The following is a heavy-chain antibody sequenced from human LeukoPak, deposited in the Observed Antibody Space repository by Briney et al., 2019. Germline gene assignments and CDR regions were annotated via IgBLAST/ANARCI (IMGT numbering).Heavy chain of an antibody. J-gene: IGHJ3*02. V-gene: IGHV1-3*01. CDR1: GYTFTSYA. Sequence: GASVKVSCKASGYTFTSYAMHWVRQAPGQRLEWMGWINAGNGNTKYSQKFQGRVTITRDTSASTAYMELSSLRSEDTAVYYCARGARLRYFDWLLFADAFDIWGQGTMVTVSS. CDR3: ARGARLRYFDWLLFADAFDI. CDR2: INAGNGNT. D-gene: IGHD3-9*01.